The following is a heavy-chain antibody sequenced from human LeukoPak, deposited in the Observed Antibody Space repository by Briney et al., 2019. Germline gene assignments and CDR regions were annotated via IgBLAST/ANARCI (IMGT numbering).Heavy chain of an antibody. D-gene: IGHD3-22*01. Sequence: PGRSLRLSCAASGFTFSSYGMHWVRQAPGKGLEWVSYISSSSSTIYYADSVKGRFTISRDNAKNSLYLQMNSLRAEDTAVYYCARDTPTITYYYDSSGYFDAFDIWGQGTMVTVSS. CDR1: GFTFSSYG. CDR2: ISSSSSTI. J-gene: IGHJ3*02. CDR3: ARDTPTITYYYDSSGYFDAFDI. V-gene: IGHV3-48*01.